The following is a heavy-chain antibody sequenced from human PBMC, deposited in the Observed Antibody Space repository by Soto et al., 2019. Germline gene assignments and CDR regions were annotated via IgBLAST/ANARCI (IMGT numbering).Heavy chain of an antibody. D-gene: IGHD6-19*01. J-gene: IGHJ4*02. Sequence: LRLSCAASGFTFSSYAMSWVRQAPGKGLEWVSAISGSGGSTYYADSVKGRFTISRDNSKNTLYLQMNSLRAEDTAVYYCAKLVGWSSGWKFDYWGQGTLVTVSS. V-gene: IGHV3-23*01. CDR2: ISGSGGST. CDR1: GFTFSSYA. CDR3: AKLVGWSSGWKFDY.